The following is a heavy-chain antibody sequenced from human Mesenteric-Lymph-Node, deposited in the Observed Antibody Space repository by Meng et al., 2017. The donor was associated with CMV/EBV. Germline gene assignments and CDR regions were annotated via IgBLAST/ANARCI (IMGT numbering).Heavy chain of an antibody. CDR3: ARRPTSG. CDR1: GFSSSSYS. V-gene: IGHV3-21*01. J-gene: IGHJ4*02. D-gene: IGHD3-10*01. CDR2: ITTSSSHT. Sequence: GESLKISCAASGFSSSSYSMNWVRQALGKGLEWVSSITTSSSHTYYADSVKGRFTISRDDAKNSLFLQMSSLRAEDTAMYFCARRPTSGWGQGTLVTVSS.